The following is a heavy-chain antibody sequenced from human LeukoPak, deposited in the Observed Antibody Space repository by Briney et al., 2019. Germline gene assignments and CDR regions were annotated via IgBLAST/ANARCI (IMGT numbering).Heavy chain of an antibody. J-gene: IGHJ4*02. CDR2: INPSGGST. Sequence: VASVKVSCKASGYTFTGYYMHWVRQAPGQGLEWMGIINPSGGSTSYAQKFQGRVTMTRDTSTSTVYMELSSLRSEDTAVYYCAYSGGSGSHFDYWGQGTLVTVSS. CDR3: AYSGGSGSHFDY. CDR1: GYTFTGYY. D-gene: IGHD2-15*01. V-gene: IGHV1-46*01.